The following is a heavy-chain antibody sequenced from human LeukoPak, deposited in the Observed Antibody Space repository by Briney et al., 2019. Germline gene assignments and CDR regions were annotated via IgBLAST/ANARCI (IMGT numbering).Heavy chain of an antibody. V-gene: IGHV1-2*02. CDR2: INPNSGDT. Sequence: ASVKVSCKAFGYTFTDYHMHWVRQAPGQGLEWMGWINPNSGDTNYAQKFQGRVAMTRDTTISTAYMELSRLRSDDTAVFYCATLMAHLDYWGQGTLVTVFS. D-gene: IGHD2-8*01. CDR1: GYTFTDYH. J-gene: IGHJ4*02. CDR3: ATLMAHLDY.